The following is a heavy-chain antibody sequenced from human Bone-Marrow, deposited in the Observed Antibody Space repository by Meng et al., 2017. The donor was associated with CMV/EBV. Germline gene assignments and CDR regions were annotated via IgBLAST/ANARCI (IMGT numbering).Heavy chain of an antibody. J-gene: IGHJ6*02. CDR1: GFTFDDYT. CDR3: AKDDPLYYYGMDV. CDR2: ISWDGGST. V-gene: IGHV3-43*01. Sequence: GESLKISCAASGFTFDDYTMHWVRQAPGKGLEWVSLISWDGGSTYYADSVKGRFTISRDNSKNSLYLQMNSLRTEDTALYYYAKDDPLYYYGMDVWGQGTTVTVSS.